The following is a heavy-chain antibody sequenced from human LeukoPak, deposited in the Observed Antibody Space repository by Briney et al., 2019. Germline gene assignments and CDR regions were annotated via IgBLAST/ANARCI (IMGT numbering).Heavy chain of an antibody. CDR3: ARRSRDGYNWNAFDI. CDR1: GYSFTSYW. J-gene: IGHJ3*02. V-gene: IGHV5-51*01. CDR2: IYPGDSDT. D-gene: IGHD5-24*01. Sequence: PGESLKTSCKGSGYSFTSYWIGWVRQMPGKGLEWMGIIYPGDSDTRYSPSFQGQVTISADKSISTAYLQWSSLKASDTAMYYCARRSRDGYNWNAFDIWGQGTMVTVSS.